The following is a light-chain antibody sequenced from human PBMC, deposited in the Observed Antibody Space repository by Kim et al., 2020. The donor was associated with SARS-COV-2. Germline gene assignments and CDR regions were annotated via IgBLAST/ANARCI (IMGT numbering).Light chain of an antibody. V-gene: IGKV3-20*01. Sequence: EIVLTQSPGTLSLSPGERATLSCRASQSVSSNYLAWYQQKPGQAPRLLIYGASNRATGIPDKFTGSGSGTDITLTISRLEPEDFAVYHCQQYGGSPPYTFGQGTKLEI. CDR2: GAS. CDR3: QQYGGSPPYT. CDR1: QSVSSNY. J-gene: IGKJ2*01.